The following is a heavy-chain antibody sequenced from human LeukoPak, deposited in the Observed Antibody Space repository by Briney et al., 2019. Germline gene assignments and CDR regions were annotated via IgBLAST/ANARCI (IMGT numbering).Heavy chain of an antibody. CDR2: IYHSGNT. CDR1: GYSISSGYN. D-gene: IGHD4-11*01. V-gene: IGHV4-38-2*02. Sequence: SETLSLTCTVSGYSISSGYNWGWVRQPPGKRLGRIGCIYHSGNTYYNPSLKSRVTISVDTSKNQFSLKVSSVIAADTAIYYCARQYSNYESEYWGQGTLVTVSS. J-gene: IGHJ4*02. CDR3: ARQYSNYESEY.